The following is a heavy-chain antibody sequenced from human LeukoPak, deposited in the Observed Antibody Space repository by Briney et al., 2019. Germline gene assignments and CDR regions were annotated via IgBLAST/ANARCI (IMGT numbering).Heavy chain of an antibody. CDR2: MNPNSGNT. CDR1: GYTFTSYD. V-gene: IGHV1-8*01. D-gene: IGHD3-22*01. J-gene: IGHJ3*02. Sequence: ASVKVSCKASGYTFTSYDINWVRQATGQGLEWMGWMNPNSGNTGYAQKFQGRVTMTEDTSTDTAYMELSSLRSEDTAVYYCATTYYYDSSGYYHAFDIWGQGTMVTVSS. CDR3: ATTYYYDSSGYYHAFDI.